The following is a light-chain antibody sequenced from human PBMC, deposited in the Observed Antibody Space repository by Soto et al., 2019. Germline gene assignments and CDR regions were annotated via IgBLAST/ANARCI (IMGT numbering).Light chain of an antibody. Sequence: SCTGTSSDVGGYNYVSWYQQHPGKAPKLMIYDVSNRPSGVSNRFSGSKSGNTASLTISGLQAEDEADYYCSSYTGSSTPVVVFGGGTKLTVL. V-gene: IGLV2-14*04. CDR2: DVS. CDR1: SSDVGGYNY. CDR3: SSYTGSSTPVVV. J-gene: IGLJ2*01.